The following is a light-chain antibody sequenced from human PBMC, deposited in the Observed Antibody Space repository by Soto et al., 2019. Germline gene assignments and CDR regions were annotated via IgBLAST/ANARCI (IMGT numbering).Light chain of an antibody. CDR3: QVWDSTSESVV. Sequence: SSELTQPPSVSAAPGKTARITCGGNNIGGRTVHWNQQKPGQAPVLVIYYDSDRPSGIPERFSGSNSGNTATLTISRVEAGDEADYYCQVWDSTSESVVFGGGTKLTVL. V-gene: IGLV3-21*04. J-gene: IGLJ2*01. CDR1: NIGGRT. CDR2: YDS.